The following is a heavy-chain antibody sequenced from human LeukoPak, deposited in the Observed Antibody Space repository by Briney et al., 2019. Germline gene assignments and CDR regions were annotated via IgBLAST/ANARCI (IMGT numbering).Heavy chain of an antibody. J-gene: IGHJ4*02. Sequence: SSETLSLTCTVSGYSISSGYYWSWIRQPPGKGLEWIGYVYYSGSTEYNPSLRSRVNISLELSKHQFSLNLTSVTAADTAVYYCASNTATVFDYWGQGALVTVSS. D-gene: IGHD2-21*02. CDR2: VYYSGST. CDR1: GYSISSGYY. V-gene: IGHV4-59*01. CDR3: ASNTATVFDY.